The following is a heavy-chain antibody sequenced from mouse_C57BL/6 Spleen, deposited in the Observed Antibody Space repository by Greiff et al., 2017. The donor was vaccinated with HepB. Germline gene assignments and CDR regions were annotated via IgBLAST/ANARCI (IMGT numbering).Heavy chain of an antibody. V-gene: IGHV1-64*01. CDR2: IHPNSGST. D-gene: IGHD2-3*01. CDR3: AREMSYDGYPWFAY. J-gene: IGHJ3*01. CDR1: GYTFTSYW. Sequence: VQLQQPGAELVKPGASVKLSCKASGYTFTSYWMHWVKQRPGQGLEWIGMIHPNSGSTNYNEKFKSKATLTVDKSSSTAYMQLSSLTSEDSAVYYCAREMSYDGYPWFAYWGQGTLVTVSA.